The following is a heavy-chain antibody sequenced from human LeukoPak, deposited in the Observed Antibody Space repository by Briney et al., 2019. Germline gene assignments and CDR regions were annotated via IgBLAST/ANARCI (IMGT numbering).Heavy chain of an antibody. D-gene: IGHD1-26*01. CDR1: GFTFSSYG. CDR3: AKDPGSYALGHLDY. J-gene: IGHJ4*02. Sequence: PGGSLRLSCAASGFTFSSYGMHWVRQAPGKGLEWVAVIWYDGSNKYYADSVKGRFTISRDNSKNTLYLQMNSLRAEDTAVYYCAKDPGSYALGHLDYWGQGTLVTVSS. CDR2: IWYDGSNK. V-gene: IGHV3-33*06.